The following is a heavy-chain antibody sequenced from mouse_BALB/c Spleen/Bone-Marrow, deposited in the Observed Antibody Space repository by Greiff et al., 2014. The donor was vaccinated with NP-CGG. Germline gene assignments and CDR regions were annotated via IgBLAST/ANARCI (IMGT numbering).Heavy chain of an antibody. CDR3: ARGGGKGNWYFDV. V-gene: IGHV1-9*01. J-gene: IGHJ1*01. CDR2: ILPGSGST. CDR1: GYTFSSYW. Sequence: VQLVESGAELMKPGASVKISCKATGYTFSSYWIEWVNQRPGHGLEWIGEILPGSGSTSYNEKFRGKATFTTDTSSNTAYMQLSSLTSGDSAVYYCARGGGKGNWYFDVWGAGTTVTVSS. D-gene: IGHD1-1*02.